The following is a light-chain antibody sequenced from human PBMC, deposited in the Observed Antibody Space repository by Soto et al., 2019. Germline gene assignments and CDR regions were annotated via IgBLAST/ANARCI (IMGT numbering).Light chain of an antibody. Sequence: QAVVTQEPSFSVSPGGTVTLTCGLSSGSVSTSYYPSWYQQTPGQAPRTLIYSTNTRSSGVPDRFSGSILGNKAALTITGAQADDESDYYCVLYMGSGFYVFGTGTQLTVL. CDR2: STN. CDR3: VLYMGSGFYV. V-gene: IGLV8-61*01. CDR1: SGSVSTSYY. J-gene: IGLJ1*01.